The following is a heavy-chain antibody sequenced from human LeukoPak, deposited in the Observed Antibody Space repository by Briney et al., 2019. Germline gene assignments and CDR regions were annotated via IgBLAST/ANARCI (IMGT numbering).Heavy chain of an antibody. Sequence: SRTLSLTCTVSGGSISSGGYYWSWIRQHPGKGLEWIGYIYYSGSTYYNPSLKSRVTISVDTSKNQFSLKLSSVTAADTAVYYCARDLGCSSTSCPEDYYYYGMDVWGKGTTVTVSS. CDR3: ARDLGCSSTSCPEDYYYYGMDV. J-gene: IGHJ6*04. CDR2: IYYSGST. D-gene: IGHD2-2*01. CDR1: GGSISSGGYY. V-gene: IGHV4-31*03.